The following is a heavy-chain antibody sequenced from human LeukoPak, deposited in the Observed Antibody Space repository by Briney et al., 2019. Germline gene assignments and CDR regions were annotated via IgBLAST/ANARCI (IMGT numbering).Heavy chain of an antibody. V-gene: IGHV1-2*02. CDR2: INPNSGGT. CDR1: GYTFTGYY. Sequence: ASVKVSCKASGYTFTGYYMHWVRQAPGQGLEWMGWINPNSGGTNYAQKFQGRVTMTRDTSISTAYMELSRLRSDDTAVYYCARERESWFGELSTPYGMDVWGQGTTVTVSS. D-gene: IGHD3-10*01. CDR3: ARERESWFGELSTPYGMDV. J-gene: IGHJ6*02.